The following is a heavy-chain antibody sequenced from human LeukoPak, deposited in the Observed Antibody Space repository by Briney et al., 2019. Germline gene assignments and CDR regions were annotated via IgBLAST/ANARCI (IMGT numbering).Heavy chain of an antibody. J-gene: IGHJ4*02. CDR1: GFTFSSYW. Sequence: PGGSLRLSCAASGFTFSSYWMSWVRLAPGEGLEWVANINQDGGEKYYVDSVKDRFTISRDNAKNSLYLQMNSLRAEDTAVYYCSRFVTVPGNPQDYWGQGTLVTVSS. CDR3: SRFVTVPGNPQDY. D-gene: IGHD2/OR15-2a*01. CDR2: INQDGGEK. V-gene: IGHV3-7*01.